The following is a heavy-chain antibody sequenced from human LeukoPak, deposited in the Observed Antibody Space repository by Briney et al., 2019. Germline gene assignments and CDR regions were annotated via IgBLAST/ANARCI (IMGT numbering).Heavy chain of an antibody. D-gene: IGHD2-15*01. CDR1: GGTFSNYA. CDR2: IIPIFGTT. J-gene: IGHJ4*02. Sequence: ASVKISCKPSGGTFSNYAVAWVRQAPGQGLEWMGHIIPIFGTTSYAPKFQGGVTLTADEVTTTAYMELRSLTSEDTAVYYCTRDPPVASAPGYFDSWGQGSLVTVSS. V-gene: IGHV1-69*01. CDR3: TRDPPVASAPGYFDS.